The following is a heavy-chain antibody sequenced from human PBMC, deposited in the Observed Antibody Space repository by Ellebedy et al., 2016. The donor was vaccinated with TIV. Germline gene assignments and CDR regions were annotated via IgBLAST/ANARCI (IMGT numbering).Heavy chain of an antibody. D-gene: IGHD5-18*01. J-gene: IGHJ4*02. CDR3: AKGLSYHDSEGPFDY. CDR2: ISYDGRNE. V-gene: IGHV3-30*18. Sequence: GGSLRLSCAASGFTFSTYGMHWVRQAPGKGLEWVAVISYDGRNEYYADSVRGRFTISRDNAKNSLYLQMNSLRAEDTALYYCAKGLSYHDSEGPFDYWGQGTLVTVSS. CDR1: GFTFSTYG.